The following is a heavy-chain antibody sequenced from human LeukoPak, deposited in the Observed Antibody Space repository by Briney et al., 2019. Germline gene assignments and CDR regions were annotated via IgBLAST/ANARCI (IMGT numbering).Heavy chain of an antibody. Sequence: GGSLRLSCTASGFTFSDYYMSWIRRAPGKGLEWVSYISHSGSTKYYADSVKGRFTISRDNAKNSLYLQMNSLRAEDTAVYYCARDHVVGATFDYWGQGTLVTVSS. D-gene: IGHD1-26*01. CDR3: ARDHVVGATFDY. CDR1: GFTFSDYY. V-gene: IGHV3-11*04. J-gene: IGHJ4*02. CDR2: ISHSGSTK.